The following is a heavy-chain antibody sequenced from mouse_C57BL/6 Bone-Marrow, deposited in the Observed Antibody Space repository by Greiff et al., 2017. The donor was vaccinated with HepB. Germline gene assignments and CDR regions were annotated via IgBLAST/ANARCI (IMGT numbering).Heavy chain of an antibody. CDR1: GFNIKDDY. V-gene: IGHV14-4*01. CDR2: IDPENGDT. D-gene: IGHD1-1*01. Sequence: VQLQQSGAELVRPGASVKLSCTASGFNIKDDYMHWVKQRPEQGLEWIGWIDPENGDTEYASKFQGKATITADTSSNTAYLQLSSLTSEYTDVYYGTRVYGSSYENCFDYWGQGTTLTVSS. J-gene: IGHJ2*01. CDR3: TRVYGSSYENCFDY.